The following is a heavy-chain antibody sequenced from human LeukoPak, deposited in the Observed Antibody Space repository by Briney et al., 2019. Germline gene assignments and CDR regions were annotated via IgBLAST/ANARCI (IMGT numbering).Heavy chain of an antibody. Sequence: GRSLRLSCAASGFTVGSNYMNWVRQAPGKGLEWVAVIGYDGSNKYYADSVKGRFTISRDNSKNTLYLQMNSLRTEDAAVYFCAKEIYYDSSAFFDYWGQGTLVTVSS. CDR1: GFTVGSNY. D-gene: IGHD3-22*01. J-gene: IGHJ4*02. CDR2: IGYDGSNK. V-gene: IGHV3-30*18. CDR3: AKEIYYDSSAFFDY.